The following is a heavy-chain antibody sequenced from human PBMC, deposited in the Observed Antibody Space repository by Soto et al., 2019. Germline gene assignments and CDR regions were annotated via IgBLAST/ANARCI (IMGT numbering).Heavy chain of an antibody. J-gene: IGHJ6*02. V-gene: IGHV3-30*18. CDR3: AKDRAMVRGTTGMDV. CDR2: ISYDGSNK. D-gene: IGHD3-10*01. CDR1: GFTFSSYG. Sequence: GGSLRLSCAASGFTFSSYGMHWVRQAPGKGLEWVAVISYDGSNKYYADSVKGRFTISRDNSKNTLHLQMNSLRAEDTAVYYCAKDRAMVRGTTGMDVWGQGTTVTVSS.